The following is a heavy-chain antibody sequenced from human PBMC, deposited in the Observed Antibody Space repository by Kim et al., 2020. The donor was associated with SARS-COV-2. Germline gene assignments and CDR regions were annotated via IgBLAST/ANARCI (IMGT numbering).Heavy chain of an antibody. CDR3: ARSGTSNYYYYYGMDV. Sequence: SVKVSCKPSGGTFSSYAISWVRQAPGQGLEWMGRIIPILGIANYAQKFQGRVTITADKSTSTAYMELSSLRSEDTAVYYCARSGTSNYYYYYGMDVWGQGPTVTVSS. CDR1: GGTFSSYA. J-gene: IGHJ6*02. V-gene: IGHV1-69*04. CDR2: IIPILGIA. D-gene: IGHD2-2*01.